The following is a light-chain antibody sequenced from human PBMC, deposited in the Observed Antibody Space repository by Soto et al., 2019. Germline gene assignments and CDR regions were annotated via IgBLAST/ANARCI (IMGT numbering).Light chain of an antibody. V-gene: IGLV2-14*01. CDR1: SSDVGGFNY. CDR2: EVT. CDR3: SSYTTSSTRV. Sequence: QSVRKRAPSGSGAAVGGFRISCGRTSSDVGGFNYVSWYQQHPGKVPKLIIYEVTNRPSGVSNRFSGSKSGNTASLTISGPQAEDEADYYCSSYTTSSTRVFGTGTKVTV. J-gene: IGLJ1*01.